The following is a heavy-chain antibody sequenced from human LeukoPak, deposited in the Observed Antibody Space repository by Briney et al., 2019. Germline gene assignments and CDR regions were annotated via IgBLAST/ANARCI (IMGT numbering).Heavy chain of an antibody. Sequence: SETLSLTCAVSGGSISSYYWSWIRQPPGKGLEWIGYIYNSGSTNYNPSLRSRVTISVDTSNNQFSLKLSSVTAADTAVYYCARRAAVAGTWVFDYWGQGTLVTVST. CDR3: ARRAAVAGTWVFDY. D-gene: IGHD6-13*01. J-gene: IGHJ4*02. CDR1: GGSISSYY. V-gene: IGHV4-4*09. CDR2: IYNSGST.